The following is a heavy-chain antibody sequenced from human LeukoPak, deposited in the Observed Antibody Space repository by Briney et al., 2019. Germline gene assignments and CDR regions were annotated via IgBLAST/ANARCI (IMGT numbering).Heavy chain of an antibody. D-gene: IGHD2-15*01. CDR2: ISGSGGST. Sequence: GGSLRLSCAASGFTVSSNYMSWVRQAPGKGLEWVSAISGSGGSTYYADSVKGRFTISRDNSKNTLYLQMNSLRAEDTAVYYCAKSKLYRYCSGGSCFLDYWGQGTLVTVSS. CDR1: GFTVSSNY. V-gene: IGHV3-23*01. CDR3: AKSKLYRYCSGGSCFLDY. J-gene: IGHJ4*02.